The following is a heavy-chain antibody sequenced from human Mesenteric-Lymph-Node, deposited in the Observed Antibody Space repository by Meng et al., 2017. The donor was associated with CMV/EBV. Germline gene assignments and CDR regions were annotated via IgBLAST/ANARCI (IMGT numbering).Heavy chain of an antibody. D-gene: IGHD7-27*01. J-gene: IGHJ3*02. CDR2: IYYSGST. CDR1: GGSISSYY. CDR3: ARDLTGVDAFDI. Sequence: GSLRLSCTVSGGSISSYYWSWIRQPPGKGLEWIGYIYYSGSTKYNPSLKSRVTMSVDTSKNQFSLKLSSVTAADTAVYYCARDLTGVDAFDIWGQGTLVTVSS. V-gene: IGHV4-59*01.